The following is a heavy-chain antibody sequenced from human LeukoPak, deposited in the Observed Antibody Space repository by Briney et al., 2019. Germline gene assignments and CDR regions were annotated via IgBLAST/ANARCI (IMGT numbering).Heavy chain of an antibody. J-gene: IGHJ4*02. Sequence: SETLSLTCTVSGGSISSSSYYWGWIRQPPGKGLEWIGNIYYSGSTYYNPSLKSRVTISVDTSKNQFSLKLSSVTAADTAVYYCARLQWELLRFDYWGQGTLVTVSS. CDR3: ARLQWELLRFDY. CDR2: IYYSGST. CDR1: GGSISSSSYY. D-gene: IGHD1-26*01. V-gene: IGHV4-39*01.